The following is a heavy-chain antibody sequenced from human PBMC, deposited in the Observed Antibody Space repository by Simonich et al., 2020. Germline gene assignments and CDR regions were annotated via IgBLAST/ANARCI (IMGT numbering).Heavy chain of an antibody. V-gene: IGHV1-69*09. CDR3: ARGGLADRRIVYYYYMDV. D-gene: IGHD2-15*01. Sequence: VQLVQSGAEVKKPGSSVKVSCKASGSTFSSYAISWVRQAPGQGIEWMEGITPILGIANSAQKFQGRVTITADKSTSTAYMELSSLRSEDKAVYYCARGGLADRRIVYYYYMDVWGKGTTVTVSS. J-gene: IGHJ6*03. CDR2: ITPILGIA. CDR1: GSTFSSYA.